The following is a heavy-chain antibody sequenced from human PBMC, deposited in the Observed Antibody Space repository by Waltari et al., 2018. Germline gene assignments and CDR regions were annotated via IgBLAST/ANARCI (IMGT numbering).Heavy chain of an antibody. D-gene: IGHD3-10*01. Sequence: QVQLKEWGAGSLKPSETLSLTCAVSGGTFSGSHWTCIRQPPGRGLEWIGEVDYPATTNYNSSLKSRVTMSIDASKSQFSLILKSVTAADTAVYYCARGGVPDYYGSGSPYRNWFDPWGQGIMVTVSS. CDR1: GGTFSGSH. CDR2: VDYPATT. V-gene: IGHV4-34*02. CDR3: ARGGVPDYYGSGSPYRNWFDP. J-gene: IGHJ5*02.